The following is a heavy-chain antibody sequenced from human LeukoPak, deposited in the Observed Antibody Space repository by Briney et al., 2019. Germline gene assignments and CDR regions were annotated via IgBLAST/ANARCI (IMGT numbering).Heavy chain of an antibody. V-gene: IGHV4-39*01. Sequence: SETLSLTCTVSGGSISSSSYYWGWIRQPPGKGLEWIGTIYYSGSTYYNPSLKSRVTISVDTSKNQFSLKLSSVTAADTAVYYCARNTYHDFWSGYYTGFLVDYWGRGTLVTVSS. CDR3: ARNTYHDFWSGYYTGFLVDY. CDR2: IYYSGST. D-gene: IGHD3-3*01. CDR1: GGSISSSSYY. J-gene: IGHJ4*02.